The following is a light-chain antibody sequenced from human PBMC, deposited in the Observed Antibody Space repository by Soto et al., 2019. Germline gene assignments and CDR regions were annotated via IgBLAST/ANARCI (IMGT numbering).Light chain of an antibody. V-gene: IGKV3-20*01. Sequence: EIVLTQSPGTLSLSVGERVTLSCRASQSVSSYLAWYQQTPGQAPRLLIYDTSNRATGTPDRFSGSGSGTDFTLTSSRLESEDVSVYYCQQYGSSPLTFGGGTTVEIK. CDR1: QSVSSY. CDR2: DTS. J-gene: IGKJ4*01. CDR3: QQYGSSPLT.